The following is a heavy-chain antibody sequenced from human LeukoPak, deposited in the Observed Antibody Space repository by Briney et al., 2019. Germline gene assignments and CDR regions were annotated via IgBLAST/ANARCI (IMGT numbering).Heavy chain of an antibody. CDR3: TRVGCHGGNCYPDY. J-gene: IGHJ4*02. CDR2: INHSGST. V-gene: IGHV4-34*01. D-gene: IGHD2-15*01. CDR1: GGSFSGYY. Sequence: SETLSLTCAVYGGSFSGYYWSWIRQPPGKGLEWIGEINHSGSTNYNPSPKTRVTMSLDTSKNQFSLKLNSVTAADTAVYYCTRVGCHGGNCYPDYWGQGTLVTVSS.